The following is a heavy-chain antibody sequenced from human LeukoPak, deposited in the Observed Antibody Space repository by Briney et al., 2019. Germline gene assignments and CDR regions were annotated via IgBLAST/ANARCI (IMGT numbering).Heavy chain of an antibody. CDR2: ISYDGSNK. CDR1: GFTFSSYA. D-gene: IGHD1-26*01. CDR3: ARSRELRGAFDY. Sequence: GGSLRLSCAASGFTFSSYAMHWVRQAPGKGLEWVAVISYDGSNKYYADSVKGRFTISRDNSKNTLYLQMNSLRAEDTAVYYCARSRELRGAFDYWGQGTLVTVSS. J-gene: IGHJ4*02. V-gene: IGHV3-30-3*01.